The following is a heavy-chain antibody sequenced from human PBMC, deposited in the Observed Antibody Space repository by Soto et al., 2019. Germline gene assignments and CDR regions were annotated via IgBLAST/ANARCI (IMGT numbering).Heavy chain of an antibody. V-gene: IGHV5-51*03. J-gene: IGHJ3*02. CDR3: ARRGYDYVWASYRSDEFDI. D-gene: IGHD3-16*02. CDR1: GYSFTSYW. CDR2: IYPGDSDT. Sequence: PGESLKISCKGSGYSFTSYWIGWVRQMPGKGLGWMGIIYPGDSDTRYSPPFQGQVTTSADKSISTPYLQWSSLKASDTAMYYCARRGYDYVWASYRSDEFDIWGLGTMVTVSS.